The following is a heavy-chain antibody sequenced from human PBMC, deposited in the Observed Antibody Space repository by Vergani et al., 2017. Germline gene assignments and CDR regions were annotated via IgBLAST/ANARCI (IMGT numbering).Heavy chain of an antibody. CDR3: ARAGGWDNWNDVSYFDY. D-gene: IGHD1-1*01. V-gene: IGHV4-39*07. J-gene: IGHJ4*02. Sequence: QVQLQESGPGLVKPSETLSLTCTVSNDSVSNTFYYWGWIRQTPGKGLEWIGSIYYSGSTYYNPSLKSRVTISVDTSKNQFSLKLSSVTAADTAVYYCARAGGWDNWNDVSYFDYWGQGTLVTVSS. CDR2: IYYSGST. CDR1: NDSVSNTFYY.